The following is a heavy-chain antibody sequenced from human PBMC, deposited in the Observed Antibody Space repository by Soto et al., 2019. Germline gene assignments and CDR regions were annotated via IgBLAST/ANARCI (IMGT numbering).Heavy chain of an antibody. CDR3: AKEEMATIGAPYFDY. D-gene: IGHD5-12*01. CDR1: GFTFSSYA. Sequence: PGGSLRLSCAASGFTFSSYAMSWVRQAPGKGLEWVSAISGSGGSTYYADSVKGRFTISRDNSKNTLYLQMNSLGAEDTAVYYCAKEEMATIGAPYFDYWGQGTLVTVSS. V-gene: IGHV3-23*01. J-gene: IGHJ4*02. CDR2: ISGSGGST.